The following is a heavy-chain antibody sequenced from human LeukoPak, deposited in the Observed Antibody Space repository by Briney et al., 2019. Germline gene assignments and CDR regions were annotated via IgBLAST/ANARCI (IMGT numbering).Heavy chain of an antibody. Sequence: GGSLRLSCAASGFTFSSYNMKWVRRAPGKGLEWVAAISTTSGNIYYADSVKGRFTISRDNAKNSVYLQMNSLRAEDTAVYYCAKAPNGEYCSSTSCLFDYWGQGTLVTVSS. CDR1: GFTFSSYN. CDR3: AKAPNGEYCSSTSCLFDY. V-gene: IGHV3-21*04. CDR2: ISTTSGNI. D-gene: IGHD2-2*01. J-gene: IGHJ4*02.